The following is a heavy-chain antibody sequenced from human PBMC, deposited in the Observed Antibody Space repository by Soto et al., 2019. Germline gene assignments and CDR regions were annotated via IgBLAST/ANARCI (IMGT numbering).Heavy chain of an antibody. CDR1: GYTFTSYA. Sequence: QVQLVQSGSEVKKPGASVKVSCKASGYTFTSYAMHWVRQAPGQRLEWMGWINAGNGNTKYSQKFQGRVTITRDTSASTAYMELISLRSEDTAVYYCARGRSSWTSSYYSGMDVWGKGTTVTVSS. J-gene: IGHJ6*04. CDR3: ARGRSSWTSSYYSGMDV. V-gene: IGHV1-3*01. D-gene: IGHD6-13*01. CDR2: INAGNGNT.